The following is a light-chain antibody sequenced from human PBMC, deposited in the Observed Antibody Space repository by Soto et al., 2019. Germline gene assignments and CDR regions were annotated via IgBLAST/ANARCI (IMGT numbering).Light chain of an antibody. CDR2: GAS. CDR3: QQYHNWPPIT. V-gene: IGKV3D-15*01. Sequence: ERLMTQTPVTLSVSTGERSALSCRASQFVSSNLAWYQQKPGQAPRLLIYGASTRATGIPARFSGSGSGTEFTLTISDLQSEDFAVYFCQQYHNWPPITFGQGTRLEI. CDR1: QFVSSN. J-gene: IGKJ5*01.